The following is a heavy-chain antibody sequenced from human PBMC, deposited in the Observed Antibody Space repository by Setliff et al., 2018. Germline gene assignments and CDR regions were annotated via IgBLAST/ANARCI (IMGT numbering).Heavy chain of an antibody. D-gene: IGHD2-21*01. CDR2: IKQDGSEK. Sequence: GGSLSLSCAASGFTFINYWMSWVRQAPGTGLEWLANIKQDGSEKFYVDSVKGRFTISRDNAKNSLYLQMNNLRAEDTAVYYCVRDSPYCVNGVCRGYWGQGTQVTVSS. CDR1: GFTFINYW. V-gene: IGHV3-7*03. J-gene: IGHJ4*02. CDR3: VRDSPYCVNGVCRGY.